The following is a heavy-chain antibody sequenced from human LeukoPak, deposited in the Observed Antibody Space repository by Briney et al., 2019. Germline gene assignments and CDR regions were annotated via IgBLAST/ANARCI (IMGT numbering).Heavy chain of an antibody. CDR2: ISRSRSYI. CDR1: GFTFSSYC. CDR3: ASLVVGAFDY. D-gene: IGHD1-26*01. V-gene: IGHV3-21*03. Sequence: AGSLRLSCAASGFTFSSYCMNWVRQAPGKGLEWVSSISRSRSYIYYADSVKGRLTISRDNDKNSLYLQMNSLRAEDTAVYYCASLVVGAFDYWGQGTLVTVSS. J-gene: IGHJ4*02.